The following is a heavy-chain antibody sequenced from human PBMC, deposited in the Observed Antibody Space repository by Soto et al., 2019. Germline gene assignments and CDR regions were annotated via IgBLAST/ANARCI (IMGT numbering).Heavy chain of an antibody. Sequence: GGSMRLSCAASGFTCSSYSMNWVRQAPGKGLEWVSYISSSSSTIYYADSVKGRFTIARDNAKNSLYLQMNSLRAEDTAVYYCARRVKWELLYVDYWGQGTLVTVSS. CDR2: ISSSSSTI. CDR3: ARRVKWELLYVDY. D-gene: IGHD1-26*01. CDR1: GFTCSSYS. J-gene: IGHJ4*02. V-gene: IGHV3-48*04.